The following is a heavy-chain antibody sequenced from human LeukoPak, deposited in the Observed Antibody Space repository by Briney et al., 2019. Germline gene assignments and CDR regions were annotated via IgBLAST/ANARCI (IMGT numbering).Heavy chain of an antibody. CDR2: ISWDGGST. CDR1: GFTFDDYT. V-gene: IGHV3-43*01. CDR3: AKDMVRGVPKNYYMDV. J-gene: IGHJ6*03. Sequence: PGGSLRLSCAASGFTFDDYTMHWVRQAPGKGLEWVSLISWDGGSTYYADSVKGRFTISRDNSKNSLYLQMNSLRTEDTALYYCAKDMVRGVPKNYYMDVWGKGTTVSISS. D-gene: IGHD3-10*01.